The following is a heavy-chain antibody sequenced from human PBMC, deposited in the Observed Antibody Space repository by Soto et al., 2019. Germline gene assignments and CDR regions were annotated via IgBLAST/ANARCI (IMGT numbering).Heavy chain of an antibody. D-gene: IGHD6-13*01. CDR2: IDPSYSYT. V-gene: IGHV5-10-1*01. CDR1: GYXFTSYW. Sequence: EXLKISCKCSGYXFTSYWVIWVRHMPGKGLEWMGRIDPSYSYTNYSPSFQGHVTISADKSISTAYLQWISLKSSDTDMYYCASRSGAAAGNYYGMDVWGQGTTVTVS. J-gene: IGHJ6*02. CDR3: ASRSGAAAGNYYGMDV.